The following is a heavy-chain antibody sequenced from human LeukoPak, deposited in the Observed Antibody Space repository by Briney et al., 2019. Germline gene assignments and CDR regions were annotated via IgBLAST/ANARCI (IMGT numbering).Heavy chain of an antibody. CDR1: GFTFSSYW. Sequence: GGSLRLSCVASGFTFSSYWMHWVRQAPGKGLVWVSRINSDGSSTSYADSVKGRLTISRDNAKNTLYLQMNSLRAEDTAVYYCARVVRGDDAFDIWGQGTMVTVSS. V-gene: IGHV3-74*01. CDR2: INSDGSST. D-gene: IGHD3-16*01. CDR3: ARVVRGDDAFDI. J-gene: IGHJ3*02.